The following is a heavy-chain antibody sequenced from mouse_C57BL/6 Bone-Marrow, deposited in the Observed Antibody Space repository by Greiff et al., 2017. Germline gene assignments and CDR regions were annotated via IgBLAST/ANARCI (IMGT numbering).Heavy chain of an antibody. J-gene: IGHJ3*01. CDR2: INPGSGGT. CDR3: ARSKNWYYWLAY. V-gene: IGHV1-54*01. Sequence: VQVVESGAELVRPGTSVKVSCKASGYAFTNYLIEWVKQRPGQGLEWIGVINPGSGGTNYNEKFKGKATLTADKSSSTAYKQLSSLTTEDSAVYFCARSKNWYYWLAYWGQGTLVTVSA. CDR1: GYAFTNYL. D-gene: IGHD4-1*01.